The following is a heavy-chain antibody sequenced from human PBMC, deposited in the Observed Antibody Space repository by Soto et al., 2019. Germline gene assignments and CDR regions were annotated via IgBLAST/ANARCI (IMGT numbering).Heavy chain of an antibody. J-gene: IGHJ4*02. Sequence: PGGSLRLSCVASGFTFSNYWMHWVRQAPGKGLEWVSRISSDGSSTYYADSVKGRFTISRDNSKNTLYLQMNSLRAEDTAVYYCARDLQYYFDYWGQGTLVTVSS. D-gene: IGHD1-1*01. CDR3: ARDLQYYFDY. V-gene: IGHV3-74*01. CDR2: ISSDGSST. CDR1: GFTFSNYW.